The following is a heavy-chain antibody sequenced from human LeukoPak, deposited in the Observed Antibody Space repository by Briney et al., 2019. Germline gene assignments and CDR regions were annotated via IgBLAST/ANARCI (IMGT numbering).Heavy chain of an antibody. V-gene: IGHV3-23*01. CDR2: ISDSGGST. D-gene: IGHD3-9*01. CDR3: AKVSESNYDILTGYYTPYYFDY. J-gene: IGHJ4*02. CDR1: GFTFSISA. Sequence: GGSLRLSCAASGFTFSISAMSWDRQAPGKGLEWVSGISDSGGSTFYADSVKGRFTISRDNSKNILYLQMNSLRADDTAVYYCAKVSESNYDILTGYYTPYYFDYWGQGTLVTVSS.